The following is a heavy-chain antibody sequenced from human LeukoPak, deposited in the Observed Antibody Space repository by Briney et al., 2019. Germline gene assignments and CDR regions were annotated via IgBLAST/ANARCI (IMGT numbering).Heavy chain of an antibody. J-gene: IGHJ4*02. Sequence: VASVKVSCKVSGYTLTESSLHWVRQAPGKGLEWMGGFDPEDGETIYAQKFQGRVTMTEDTSTDTAYMELSSLRSEDTAVYYCATGRNYDSSGYYYSYWGQGTLVTVSS. CDR2: FDPEDGET. CDR1: GYTLTESS. V-gene: IGHV1-24*01. CDR3: ATGRNYDSSGYYYSY. D-gene: IGHD3-22*01.